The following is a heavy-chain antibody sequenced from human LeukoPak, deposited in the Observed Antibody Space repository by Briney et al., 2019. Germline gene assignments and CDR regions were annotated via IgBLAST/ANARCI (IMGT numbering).Heavy chain of an antibody. Sequence: PSETLSLTCTVSSGSVSGGSYYWNWIRQPPGKGLEWIGYIYDSGSANYNPSLKSRVTISIYTSKNQFSLKLSSVTAADTAVYYCARDEDNSGRYYYYMDVWGKGTTVTVSS. CDR1: SGSVSGGSYY. CDR3: ARDEDNSGRYYYYMDV. J-gene: IGHJ6*03. CDR2: IYDSGSA. D-gene: IGHD3-22*01. V-gene: IGHV4-61*01.